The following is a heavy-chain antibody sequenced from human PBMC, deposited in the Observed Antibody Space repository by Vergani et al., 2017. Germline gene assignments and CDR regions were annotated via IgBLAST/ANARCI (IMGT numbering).Heavy chain of an antibody. V-gene: IGHV3-30-3*01. CDR2: ISFDGTNE. D-gene: IGHD2-2*02. CDR3: VRDRGLCAGGRCYTEAWDY. J-gene: IGHJ4*02. Sequence: QVQLVESGGGVVQPGTSLRLSCVVSGFALNRHAMYWVRQAPGKGLEWVVGISFDGTNEYYPDLVKGRFTISRDIAKNTLYLQVRRLRLEDTGVYHCVRDRGLCAGGRCYTEAWDYWGQGTPVTVSS. CDR1: GFALNRHA.